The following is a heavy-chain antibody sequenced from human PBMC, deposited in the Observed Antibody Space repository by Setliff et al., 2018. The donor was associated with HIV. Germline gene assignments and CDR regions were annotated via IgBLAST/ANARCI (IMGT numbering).Heavy chain of an antibody. V-gene: IGHV3-7*01. CDR3: VREEEYFDTIGHYLVRRFFDL. J-gene: IGHJ3*01. CDR1: GFSFRTYW. CDR2: MKYDGTKI. Sequence: GGSLRLSCAASGFSFRTYWMSWVRRAPGKGLEWVANMKYDGTKIYYVDAVKGRFTISRDNAKKSVFLHMNSLRGEDTAVYYCVREEEYFDTIGHYLVRRFFDLCGQGTMVTVSS. D-gene: IGHD3-9*01.